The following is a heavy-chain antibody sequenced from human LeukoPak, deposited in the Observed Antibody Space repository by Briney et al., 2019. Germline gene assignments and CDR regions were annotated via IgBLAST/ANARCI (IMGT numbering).Heavy chain of an antibody. CDR3: AEMATGY. CDR1: GFSFDDYT. D-gene: IGHD5-24*01. J-gene: IGHJ4*02. CDR2: IWYDGSNK. Sequence: PGGSLRLSCIASGFSFDDYTMHWVRQAPGKGLEWVAVIWYDGSNKYYADSVKGRFTISRDNSKNTLYLQMNSLRAEDTAVYYCAEMATGYWGQGTLVTVSS. V-gene: IGHV3-33*08.